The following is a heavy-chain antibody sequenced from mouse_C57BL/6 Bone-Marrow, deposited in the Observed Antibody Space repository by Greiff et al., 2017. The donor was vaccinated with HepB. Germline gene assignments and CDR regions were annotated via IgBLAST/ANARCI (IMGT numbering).Heavy chain of an antibody. J-gene: IGHJ4*01. V-gene: IGHV2-5*01. Sequence: QVQLQQSGPGLVQPSQSLSITCTVSGFSLTSYGVHWVRQSPGKGLEWLGVIWRGGSTDYNAAFMSRLSITKDNSKSQVFFKMNSLQADDTAIYYCAARWLLRYYAMDYWGQGTSVTVSS. D-gene: IGHD2-3*01. CDR3: AARWLLRYYAMDY. CDR1: GFSLTSYG. CDR2: IWRGGST.